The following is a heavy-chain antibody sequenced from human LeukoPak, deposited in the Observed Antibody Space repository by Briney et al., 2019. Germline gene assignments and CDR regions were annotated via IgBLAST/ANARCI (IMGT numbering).Heavy chain of an antibody. CDR2: ISGGGGSA. Sequence: GGSLRLSCAASGFTFSSYAMSWVRQAPAKGLQWVSAISGGGGSAYYADSVKGRFTISRDNSKSTLYLQINSLRAEDTAIYYCAARPLLPPRFDYWGQGTLVTVSS. CDR3: AARPLLPPRFDY. D-gene: IGHD2-15*01. J-gene: IGHJ4*02. V-gene: IGHV3-23*01. CDR1: GFTFSSYA.